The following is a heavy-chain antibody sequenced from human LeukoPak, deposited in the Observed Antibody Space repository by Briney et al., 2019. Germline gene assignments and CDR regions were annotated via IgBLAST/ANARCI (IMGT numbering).Heavy chain of an antibody. CDR3: ARDLGYSSGRGLDV. CDR1: GFTFTDSA. V-gene: IGHV3-33*01. CDR2: IRSGGSNE. D-gene: IGHD6-19*01. J-gene: IGHJ6*02. Sequence: GTSLRLSCAASGFTFTDSAMHWVRRAPGAGLEWVALIRSGGSNEYYADSVKGRFTIYRDNAKNMLYLQMNRLSAEDTAMYYCARDLGYSSGRGLDVWGQGTTVTVSS.